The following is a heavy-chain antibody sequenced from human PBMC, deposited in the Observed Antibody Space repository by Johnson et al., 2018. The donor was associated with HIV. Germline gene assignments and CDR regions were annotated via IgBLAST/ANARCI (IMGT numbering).Heavy chain of an antibody. CDR1: RITLSSYG. J-gene: IGHJ3*02. V-gene: IGHV3-30*18. Sequence: QVQLVESGGGVVQPGRSLRLSCAASRITLSSYGMHWVRQAPGKGLEWVAVISYDGSNKYYADSVKGRITVSRDNSKNTVYLQMNSLRAEDTAVYYCAKQYYGSGGSVHAFDIWGQGTMVTVSS. CDR3: AKQYYGSGGSVHAFDI. D-gene: IGHD3-10*01. CDR2: ISYDGSNK.